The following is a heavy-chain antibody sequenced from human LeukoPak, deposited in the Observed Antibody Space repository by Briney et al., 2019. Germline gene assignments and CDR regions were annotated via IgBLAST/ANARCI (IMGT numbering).Heavy chain of an antibody. D-gene: IGHD4-17*01. CDR3: ARVGRDYGDSENYYYYYGMDV. CDR1: GFTVSSNY. Sequence: GGSLRLSCAASGFTVSSNYMSWVRQAPGKGLEWVSVIYSGGSTYYADSVKGRFTISRHNSKNTLYLQMNSLRAEDTAVYYCARVGRDYGDSENYYYYYGMDVWGQGTTVTVSS. J-gene: IGHJ6*02. V-gene: IGHV3-53*04. CDR2: IYSGGST.